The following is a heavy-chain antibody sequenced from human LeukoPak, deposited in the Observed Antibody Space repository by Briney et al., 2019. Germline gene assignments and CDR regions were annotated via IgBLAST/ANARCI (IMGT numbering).Heavy chain of an antibody. Sequence: SETLSLTCAVSGGSTSSGGYSWSWIRQPPGKGLEWIGYIYHSGSTYYNPSLKSRVTISVDRSKNQFSLKLSSVTAADTAVYYCAREFGGNNWFDPWGQGTLVTVSS. V-gene: IGHV4-30-2*01. D-gene: IGHD3-10*01. CDR1: GGSTSSGGYS. CDR3: AREFGGNNWFDP. J-gene: IGHJ5*02. CDR2: IYHSGST.